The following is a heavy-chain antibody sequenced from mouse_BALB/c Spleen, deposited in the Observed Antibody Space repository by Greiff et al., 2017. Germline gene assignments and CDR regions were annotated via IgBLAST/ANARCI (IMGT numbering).Heavy chain of an antibody. CDR1: GYTFTSYW. J-gene: IGHJ3*01. V-gene: IGHV1-69*02. CDR3: ARARAPFAY. CDR2: IYPSDSYT. D-gene: IGHD3-1*01. Sequence: QVQLQQPGAELVRPGASVKLSCKASGYTFTSYWINWVKQRPGQGLEWIGNIYPSDSYTNYNQKFKDKATLTVDKSSSTAYMQLSSLTSEDSAVYFCARARAPFAYWGQGTLVTVSA.